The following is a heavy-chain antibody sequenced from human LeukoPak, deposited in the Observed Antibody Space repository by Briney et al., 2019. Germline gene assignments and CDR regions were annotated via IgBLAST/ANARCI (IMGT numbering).Heavy chain of an antibody. CDR3: ARGSYGDYDLFDY. CDR1: GFTLSSYW. CDR2: IKQDGSEK. J-gene: IGHJ4*02. Sequence: GGSLRLSCAASGFTLSSYWMSWVRQAPGKGLEWVANIKQDGSEKYYVDSVKGRFTISRDNAKNSLYLQMNSLRAEDTAVYYCARGSYGDYDLFDYWGQGTLVTVSS. D-gene: IGHD4-17*01. V-gene: IGHV3-7*03.